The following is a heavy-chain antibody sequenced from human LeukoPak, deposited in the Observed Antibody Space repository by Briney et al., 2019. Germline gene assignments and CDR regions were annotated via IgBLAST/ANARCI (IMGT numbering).Heavy chain of an antibody. CDR2: IKEDGSEK. Sequence: GGSLRLSCAASGFTFSNYWMSWVRQAPGKGLEWVANIKEDGSEKYYVDSVKGRFTISRDNAKKSLYLQMNSLRAEDTAVYYCARPVDYYYDSSDPTFDIWGQGTMVTVSS. V-gene: IGHV3-7*01. J-gene: IGHJ3*02. D-gene: IGHD3-22*01. CDR1: GFTFSNYW. CDR3: ARPVDYYYDSSDPTFDI.